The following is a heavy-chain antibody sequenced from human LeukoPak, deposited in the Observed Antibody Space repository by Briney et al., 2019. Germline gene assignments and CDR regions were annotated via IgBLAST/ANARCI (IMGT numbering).Heavy chain of an antibody. Sequence: ASVKVSCKASGYSFTNHDIHWARQAPGQRLEWMGCINPDNGNTKYSQEFQGRVTITRDTSATTAYMELSSLRSEDMAVYYCTLYNYWSQGTLVTVSS. D-gene: IGHD2-2*02. CDR2: INPDNGNT. V-gene: IGHV1-3*03. CDR3: TLYNY. CDR1: GYSFTNHD. J-gene: IGHJ4*02.